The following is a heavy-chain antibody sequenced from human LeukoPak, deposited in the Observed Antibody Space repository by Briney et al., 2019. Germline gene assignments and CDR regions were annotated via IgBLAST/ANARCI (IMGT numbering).Heavy chain of an antibody. D-gene: IGHD2-2*01. CDR1: GGTFSSYA. Sequence: GASVKVSCKASGGTFSSYAISWVRQAPGQGLEWMGRIIPILGIADYAQKFQGRVTITADKSTSTAYMELSSLRSEDTAVYYCARVSAPGVVPAAKVWFDPWGQGTLVTVSS. CDR2: IIPILGIA. CDR3: ARVSAPGVVPAAKVWFDP. J-gene: IGHJ5*02. V-gene: IGHV1-69*04.